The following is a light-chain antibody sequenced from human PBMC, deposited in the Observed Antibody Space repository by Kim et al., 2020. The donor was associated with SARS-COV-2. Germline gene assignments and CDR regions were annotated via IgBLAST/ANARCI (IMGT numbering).Light chain of an antibody. CDR1: HSNIGKTF. Sequence: GQSGTISSSGGHSNIGKTFVYWYQQLPETAPKVLIYANTQRPSGVPDRFSGSKSGTSASLTISGLRSEDEADYYCAAWDDSLSGRLFGGGTQLTVL. CDR3: AAWDDSLSGRL. J-gene: IGLJ3*02. CDR2: ANT. V-gene: IGLV1-47*02.